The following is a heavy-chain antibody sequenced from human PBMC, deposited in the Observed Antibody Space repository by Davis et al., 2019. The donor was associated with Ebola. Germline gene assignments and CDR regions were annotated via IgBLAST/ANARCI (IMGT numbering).Heavy chain of an antibody. V-gene: IGHV3-30*02. CDR2: IWYDGSNK. J-gene: IGHJ4*02. Sequence: GGSLRLSCAASGFTFSSYGMHWVRQAPGKGLEWVAVIWYDGSNKYYADSVKGRFTISRDNSKNTLYLQMSSLRAEDTAVYYCVTQPRYTAMVKFYDYWGQGTLVTVSS. CDR1: GFTFSSYG. D-gene: IGHD5-18*01. CDR3: VTQPRYTAMVKFYDY.